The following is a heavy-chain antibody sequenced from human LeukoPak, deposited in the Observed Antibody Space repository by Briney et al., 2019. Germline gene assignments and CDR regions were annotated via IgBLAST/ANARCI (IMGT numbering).Heavy chain of an antibody. CDR2: IYHSGST. V-gene: IGHV4-34*01. CDR1: GGSFSGYY. D-gene: IGHD3-16*01. CDR3: ARGWDMITFGGDLDYYFDY. J-gene: IGHJ4*02. Sequence: KPSETLSLTCAVYGGSFSGYYWSWIRQPPGKGLEWIGSIYHSGSTYYNPSLKSRVTMSVDTSKNQFSLKLSSVTAADTAVYYCARGWDMITFGGDLDYYFDYWGQGTLVTASS.